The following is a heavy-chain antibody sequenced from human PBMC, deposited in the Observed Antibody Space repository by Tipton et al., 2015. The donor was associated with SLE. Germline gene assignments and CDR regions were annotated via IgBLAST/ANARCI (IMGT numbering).Heavy chain of an antibody. V-gene: IGHV4-59*01. J-gene: IGHJ4*02. CDR2: IYYSGST. CDR1: GGSISSYY. CDR3: ARWAGHPVNFDY. D-gene: IGHD6-19*01. Sequence: TLSLTCTVSGGSISSYYWSWIRQPPGKGLEWIGYIYYSGSTNYNPSLKSRVTISVDTSKNQFSLKLSSVTAADPAVYYCARWAGHPVNFDYWGQGTLVTVSS.